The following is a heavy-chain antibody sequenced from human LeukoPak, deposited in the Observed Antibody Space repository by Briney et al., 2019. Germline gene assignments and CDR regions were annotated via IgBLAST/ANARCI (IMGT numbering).Heavy chain of an antibody. CDR3: ARVIVTVPGQSDYFDY. Sequence: GGSLRLSCAASGFTFSSYSMNWVRQAPGKGLEWVSSISSSSSYIYYADSVKGRFTISRDNAKNSLYLQMNSLRAEDTAVYYCARVIVTVPGQSDYFDYWGQGTLVTFSS. V-gene: IGHV3-21*01. D-gene: IGHD2/OR15-2a*01. CDR2: ISSSSSYI. J-gene: IGHJ4*02. CDR1: GFTFSSYS.